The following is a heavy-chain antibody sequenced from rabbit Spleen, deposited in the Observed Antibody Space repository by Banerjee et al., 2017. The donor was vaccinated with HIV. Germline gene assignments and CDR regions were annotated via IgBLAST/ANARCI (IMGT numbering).Heavy chain of an antibody. D-gene: IGHD3-1*01. CDR2: MNRGDI. J-gene: IGHJ4*01. CDR3: ARDLASVVGWNFNL. CDR1: GFDFSSNA. V-gene: IGHV1S45*01. Sequence: QEQLVESGGGLVKPEGSLTLTCKASGFDFSSNAMSWVRQAPGKGLEWIAFMNRGDIDYASWAKGRFTISKTSSTTVTLQMTSLTAADTATYFCARDLASVVGWNFNLWGPGTLVTVS.